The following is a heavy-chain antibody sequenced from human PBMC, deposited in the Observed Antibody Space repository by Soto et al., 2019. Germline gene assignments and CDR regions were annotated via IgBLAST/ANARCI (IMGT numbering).Heavy chain of an antibody. J-gene: IGHJ4*02. Sequence: ASVKVSCKASGYTFTGYYMHWVRQAPGQGREWMGWINPNSGGTNYAQKFQGRRTMTRDTSISTAYMELSRLRSDDTAVYYCARRSPFRNYYDSSGYKYWGQGTLVTVSS. CDR1: GYTFTGYY. CDR2: INPNSGGT. D-gene: IGHD3-22*01. V-gene: IGHV1-2*02. CDR3: ARRSPFRNYYDSSGYKY.